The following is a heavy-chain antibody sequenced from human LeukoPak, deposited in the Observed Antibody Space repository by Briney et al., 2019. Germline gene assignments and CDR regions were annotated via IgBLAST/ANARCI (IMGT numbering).Heavy chain of an antibody. J-gene: IGHJ4*02. CDR1: GYSFTSYY. V-gene: IGHV1-46*01. Sequence: GASVKVSCKAFGYSFTSYYIHWVRQAPGQGPEWMGIINPSGGSTNYAQKFQGRVTMTTDTSTSTAYMELRSLRSDDTAVYYCAIRPYDYVWGSYRSEGDYWGQGTLVTVSS. CDR3: AIRPYDYVWGSYRSEGDY. CDR2: INPSGGST. D-gene: IGHD3-16*02.